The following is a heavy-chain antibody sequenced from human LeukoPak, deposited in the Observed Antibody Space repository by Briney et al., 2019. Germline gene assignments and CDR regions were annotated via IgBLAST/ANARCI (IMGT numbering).Heavy chain of an antibody. CDR2: ISHSGST. CDR1: GGSISTGTYF. Sequence: SETLSLTCTVAGGSISTGTYFWGWIRQPPGKGLEWIGSISHSGSTYHNPSLKSRATTSVDTSKNQFSLNLTSVTAADTALYFCARLLYYDVLAANYGFYFDSWGQGTLVTVSS. D-gene: IGHD3-9*01. CDR3: ARLLYYDVLAANYGFYFDS. J-gene: IGHJ4*02. V-gene: IGHV4-39*01.